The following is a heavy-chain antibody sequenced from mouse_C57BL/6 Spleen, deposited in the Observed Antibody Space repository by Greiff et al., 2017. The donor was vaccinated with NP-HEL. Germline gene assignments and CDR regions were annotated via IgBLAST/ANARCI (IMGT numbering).Heavy chain of an antibody. CDR2: IDPETGGT. J-gene: IGHJ1*03. CDR1: GYTFTDYE. D-gene: IGHD2-4*01. V-gene: IGHV1-15*01. Sequence: QVQLQQSGAELVRPGASVTLSCKASGYTFTDYEMHWVKQTPVHGLEWIGAIDPETGGTAYNQKFKGKAILTADKSSSTAYMELRSLTSEDSAVYYCTSPYYDVGHFDVWGTGTTVTVSS. CDR3: TSPYYDVGHFDV.